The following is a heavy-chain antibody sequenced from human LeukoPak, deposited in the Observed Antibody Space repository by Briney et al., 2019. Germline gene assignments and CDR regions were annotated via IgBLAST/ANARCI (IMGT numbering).Heavy chain of an antibody. J-gene: IGHJ4*02. Sequence: GGSLRLSCAASGFTFNHYAMNWVRQAPGKGLEWVSAISGSADSTYYADSVKGRFTISRDNSKNTLYLQMSSLTAKDTAVYYCAKDRSIGTYYTFDSWGQGTLVTVSS. D-gene: IGHD1-26*01. CDR2: ISGSADST. CDR3: AKDRSIGTYYTFDS. CDR1: GFTFNHYA. V-gene: IGHV3-23*01.